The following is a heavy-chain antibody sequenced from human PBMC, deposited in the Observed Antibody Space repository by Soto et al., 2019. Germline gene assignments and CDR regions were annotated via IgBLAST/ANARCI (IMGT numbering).Heavy chain of an antibody. V-gene: IGHV4-59*08. Sequence: SETLSLTCTVSGGSISSYYWSWIRQPPGKGLEWIGYIYYSGSTNYNPSLKSRVTISVDTSKNQFSLKLSSVTAADTAVYYCARTDYGDFDYWGQGTLVTVSS. CDR3: ARTDYGDFDY. D-gene: IGHD4-17*01. J-gene: IGHJ4*02. CDR1: GGSISSYY. CDR2: IYYSGST.